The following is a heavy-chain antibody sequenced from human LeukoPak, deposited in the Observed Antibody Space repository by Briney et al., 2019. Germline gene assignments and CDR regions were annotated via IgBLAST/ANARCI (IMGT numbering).Heavy chain of an antibody. J-gene: IGHJ6*02. CDR1: GGTFISYA. CDR3: ARDWGYDFWSGPISLGTPAYYYYGMDV. Sequence: SVKVSCKASGGTFISYAISWVRQAPGQGLEWMGGIIPIFGTANYAQKFQGRVTITADESTSIAYMELSSLRSEDTAVYYCARDWGYDFWSGPISLGTPAYYYYGMDVWGQGTTVTVSS. CDR2: IIPIFGTA. D-gene: IGHD3-3*01. V-gene: IGHV1-69*01.